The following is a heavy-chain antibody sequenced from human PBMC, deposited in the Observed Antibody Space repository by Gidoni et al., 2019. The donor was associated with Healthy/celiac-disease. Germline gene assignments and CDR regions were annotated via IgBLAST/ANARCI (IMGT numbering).Heavy chain of an antibody. CDR2: MYSGGST. D-gene: IGHD6-13*01. CDR3: ARDEGIAAAGTKLYYYYGMDV. Sequence: EVQLVESGGGLVQPGGSLRLSCAASGFTVSSNYMSWVRQAPGKGLEWVSVMYSGGSTYYADSVKGRFTISRDNSKNTLYLQMNSLRAEDTAVYYCARDEGIAAAGTKLYYYYGMDVWGQGTTVTVSS. V-gene: IGHV3-66*02. J-gene: IGHJ6*02. CDR1: GFTVSSNY.